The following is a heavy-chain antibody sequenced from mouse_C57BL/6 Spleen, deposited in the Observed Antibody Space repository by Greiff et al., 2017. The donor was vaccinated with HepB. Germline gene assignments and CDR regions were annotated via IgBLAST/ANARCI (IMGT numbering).Heavy chain of an antibody. CDR1: GYTFTDYY. V-gene: IGHV1-26*01. D-gene: IGHD2-5*01. CDR2: INPNNGGT. CDR3: ARRESDSNYGFAY. Sequence: VQLQQSGPELVKPGASVKISCKASGYTFTDYYMNWVKQSHGKSLEWIGDINPNNGGTSYNQKFKGKATLTVDKSSSTAYMELRSLTSEDSAVYYCARRESDSNYGFAYWGQGTLVTVSA. J-gene: IGHJ3*01.